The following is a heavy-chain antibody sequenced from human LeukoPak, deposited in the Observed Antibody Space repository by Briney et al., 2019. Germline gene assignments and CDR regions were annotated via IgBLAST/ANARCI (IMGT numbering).Heavy chain of an antibody. D-gene: IGHD2-15*01. Sequence: ASVKVSCQASGYTFTRFGISWVRQVPGQGLEWMGWINTYSGKVDYTPRLQGRVTMTTDTSTNTAYMELTSLRSDDTAVYYCARECDSGTWYFFPWGQGTLVIVSS. CDR1: GYTFTRFG. V-gene: IGHV1-18*01. CDR2: INTYSGKV. CDR3: ARECDSGTWYFFP. J-gene: IGHJ5*02.